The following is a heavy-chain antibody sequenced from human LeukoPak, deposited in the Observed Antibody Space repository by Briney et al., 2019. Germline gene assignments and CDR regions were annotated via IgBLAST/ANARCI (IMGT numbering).Heavy chain of an antibody. CDR1: GYTFTSYS. D-gene: IGHD1-26*01. CDR3: ARAVGPRGGNWFDP. CDR2: VNPSSGST. V-gene: IGHV1-46*01. J-gene: IGHJ5*02. Sequence: ASVKVSCKASGYTFTSYSMHWVRQAPGQGLEWMGVVNPSSGSTTYSQKFQGRVTMTRDTSTSTVYMDLGSLRSDDTAVYYCARAVGPRGGNWFDPWGQGTLVTVSS.